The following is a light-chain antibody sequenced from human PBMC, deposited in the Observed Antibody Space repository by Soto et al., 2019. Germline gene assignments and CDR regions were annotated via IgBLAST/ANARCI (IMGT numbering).Light chain of an antibody. Sequence: DIQMTQSPLSLSASVGDRVTITCRASQGIGNDLGWYQQKPGKVPARLIYSASSLQSGVPSRFSGSGSGTEFPLTISSLQPEDFANYYCLQHNSYPLTFGGGTKVEIK. V-gene: IGKV1-17*01. CDR2: SAS. J-gene: IGKJ4*01. CDR1: QGIGND. CDR3: LQHNSYPLT.